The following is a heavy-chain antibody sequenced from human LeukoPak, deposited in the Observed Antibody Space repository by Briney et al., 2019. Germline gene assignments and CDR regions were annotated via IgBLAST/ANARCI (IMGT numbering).Heavy chain of an antibody. V-gene: IGHV3-21*01. D-gene: IGHD6-6*01. CDR1: GFTFSSYA. Sequence: PGGSLRLSCAASGFTFSSYAMHWVRQAPGKGLEWVSSISSSSSYIYYADSVKGRFTISRDNAKNSLYLQMNSLRAEDTAVYYCARGRIERLVFIMDVWGKGTTVTVSS. CDR2: ISSSSSYI. CDR3: ARGRIERLVFIMDV. J-gene: IGHJ6*03.